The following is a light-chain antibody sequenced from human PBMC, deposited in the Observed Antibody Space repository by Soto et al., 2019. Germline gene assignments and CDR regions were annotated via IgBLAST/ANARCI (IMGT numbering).Light chain of an antibody. Sequence: QSVLAQPPSASGSPGQSVTISCTGTSSDVGGYNYVSWYQQHPGKAPKLMIYEVSKRPSGVPDRFSGSKSGNTASLTVSGLQAEDEADYDCSSYAGSNNNGFGTGTKVTGL. J-gene: IGLJ1*01. CDR3: SSYAGSNNNG. V-gene: IGLV2-8*01. CDR1: SSDVGGYNY. CDR2: EVS.